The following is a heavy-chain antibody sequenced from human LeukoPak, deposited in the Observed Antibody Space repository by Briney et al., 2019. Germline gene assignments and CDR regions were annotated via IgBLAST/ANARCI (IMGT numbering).Heavy chain of an antibody. CDR1: GFTFSSYG. D-gene: IGHD6-19*01. CDR3: AKDSSGWLNWFDP. V-gene: IGHV3-30*18. J-gene: IGHJ5*02. CDR2: ISYDGSNQ. Sequence: GGSLRLSCAASGFTFSSYGMHWVRQAPGKGLEWVAVISYDGSNQYYADSVKGRFTISRDNSKNTLYLQMNSLRAEDTAVYYCAKDSSGWLNWFDPWGQGTLVTVSS.